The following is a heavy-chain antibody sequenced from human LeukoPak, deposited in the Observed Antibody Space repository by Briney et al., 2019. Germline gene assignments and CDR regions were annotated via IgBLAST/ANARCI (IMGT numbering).Heavy chain of an antibody. CDR3: ARGLRTLFHFDF. V-gene: IGHV3-66*01. J-gene: IGHJ4*02. CDR1: GYSISSGYY. CDR2: VYSGGST. D-gene: IGHD3-10*02. Sequence: PSETLSLTCTVSGYSISSGYYWGWIRQPPGKGLEWVSIVYSGGSTYYADSVKGRFTISRDTSKSTVYLQMNSLRAEDTAVYYCARGLRTLFHFDFWGQGTLVTVAS.